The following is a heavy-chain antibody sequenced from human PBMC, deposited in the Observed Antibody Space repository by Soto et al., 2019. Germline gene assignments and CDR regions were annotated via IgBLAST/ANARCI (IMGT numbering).Heavy chain of an antibody. Sequence: QVQLVQSGDEVKKPGASVKVSCKASGYIFVNYGIAWVRQAPGQGLEWMGWISPYTGNTHSATKVQGRLTMTTDTSIRTAYMDLGSLTSDDTAVYYCVMVDNFVTPTPQDVWGQGTTVTVSS. V-gene: IGHV1-18*01. CDR2: ISPYTGNT. CDR1: GYIFVNYG. J-gene: IGHJ6*02. CDR3: VMVDNFVTPTPQDV. D-gene: IGHD3-16*02.